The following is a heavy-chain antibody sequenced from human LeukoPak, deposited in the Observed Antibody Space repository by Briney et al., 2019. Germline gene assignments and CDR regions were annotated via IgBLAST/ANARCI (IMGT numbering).Heavy chain of an antibody. V-gene: IGHV4-34*01. Sequence: SETLSLTCAVYGGSFSTYYWSWIRQPPGKGLEWIGEINHSGSTNYNPSLKSRVTISVDTSKNQFSLRLSSVTAADTAVYYCARGGFYCGGDCYVDYWAREPWSPSPQ. D-gene: IGHD2-21*02. CDR2: INHSGST. CDR3: ARGGFYCGGDCYVDY. CDR1: GGSFSTYY. J-gene: IGHJ4*02.